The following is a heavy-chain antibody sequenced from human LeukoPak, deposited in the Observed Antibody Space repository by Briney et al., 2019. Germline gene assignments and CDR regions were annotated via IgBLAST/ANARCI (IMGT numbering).Heavy chain of an antibody. CDR2: INTNTGNP. J-gene: IGHJ6*02. CDR1: GYTFTSYA. Sequence: ASVTVSCTASGYTFTSYAMNWVRQAPGQGLEWMGWINTNTGNPTYAQGFTGRFVFSLDTSVSTAYLQISSLKAEDTAVYYCARLGDHYDFWSDKYYYYGMDVWGQGTTVTVSS. CDR3: ARLGDHYDFWSDKYYYYGMDV. V-gene: IGHV7-4-1*02. D-gene: IGHD3-3*01.